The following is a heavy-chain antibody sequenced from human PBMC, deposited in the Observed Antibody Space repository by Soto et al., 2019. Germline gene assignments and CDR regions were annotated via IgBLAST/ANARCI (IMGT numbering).Heavy chain of an antibody. CDR3: AWLKRSWYFDL. CDR2: IIPIFGTA. Sequence: QVQLVQSGAEVKQPGSSVKVSCKASGGTFTCYAISWVRQAPGQGLEWMGGIIPIFGTANYAQKFQGRVTITEDDSQSAAYIELSSLRSEDPGVYSCAWLKRSWYFDLWGRGTLVTVSS. J-gene: IGHJ2*01. D-gene: IGHD3-16*01. CDR1: GGTFTCYA. V-gene: IGHV1-69*01.